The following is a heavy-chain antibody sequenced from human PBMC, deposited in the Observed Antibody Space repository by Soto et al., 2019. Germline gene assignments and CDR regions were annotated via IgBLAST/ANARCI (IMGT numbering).Heavy chain of an antibody. D-gene: IGHD3-22*01. J-gene: IGHJ4*02. Sequence: GESLKISCKGSGYSFAGYWITWVRQKPGKGLEWMGRIDPSDSQTYYSPSFRGHVTISADKSISTAYLQWSSLKASDTAMYYCARYYYDSSGYFQPHYYFDYWGQGTLVTVSS. CDR3: ARYYYDSSGYFQPHYYFDY. CDR1: GYSFAGYW. CDR2: IDPSDSQT. V-gene: IGHV5-10-1*01.